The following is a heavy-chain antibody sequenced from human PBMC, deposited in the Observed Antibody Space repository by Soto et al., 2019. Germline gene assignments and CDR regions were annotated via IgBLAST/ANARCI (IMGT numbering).Heavy chain of an antibody. CDR3: ARDDGLERPHYYYYYYMEV. J-gene: IGHJ6*03. D-gene: IGHD1-1*01. V-gene: IGHV3-48*04. Sequence: PGGSLRLSCAASGFTFSSYAMSWVRQAPGKGLEWVSDISSSGSTIYYADSVKGRFTISRDNAKNSLYLQMNSLRAEDTAVYYCARDDGLERPHYYYYYYMEVWGKGTTVTVSS. CDR2: ISSSGSTI. CDR1: GFTFSSYA.